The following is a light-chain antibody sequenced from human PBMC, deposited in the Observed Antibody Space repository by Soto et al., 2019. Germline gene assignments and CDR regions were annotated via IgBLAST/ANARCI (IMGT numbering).Light chain of an antibody. CDR3: MQRIEFPLT. Sequence: DIVMTQTPPSLPVTPGEPASISCRSSQSLLDSDDGNTYLDWYLQKPGQSPQLLIYTVSYRASGVPDRFSGSGSGTDFTLKISRVEAEDVRVYYCMQRIEFPLTVGGGTKVDMK. CDR2: TVS. V-gene: IGKV2-40*01. CDR1: QSLLDSDDGNTY. J-gene: IGKJ4*01.